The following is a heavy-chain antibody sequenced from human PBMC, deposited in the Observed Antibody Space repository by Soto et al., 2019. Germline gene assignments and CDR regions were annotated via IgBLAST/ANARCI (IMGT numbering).Heavy chain of an antibody. CDR1: GDSISSGNKY. V-gene: IGHV4-30-4*01. D-gene: IGHD3-16*01. Sequence: SETLSLTCTVSGDSISSGNKYWSWIRQPPGKGLEWIGYVFSSGTTYYNPSLKGRVSISLDASENQFSLKFASVTDADSAVYYCARVPSPFDYYYAMDIWGQGTTVTVSS. CDR3: ARVPSPFDYYYAMDI. CDR2: VFSSGTT. J-gene: IGHJ6*02.